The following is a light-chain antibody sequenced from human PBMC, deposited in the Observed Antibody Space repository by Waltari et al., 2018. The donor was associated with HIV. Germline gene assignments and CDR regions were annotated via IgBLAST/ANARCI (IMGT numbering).Light chain of an antibody. V-gene: IGLV3-1*01. CDR3: QVWDNDIVV. Sequence: YEVSQSPALSVSAGQRVTISCSGERVAETSPSWYQQKPGQSPLLIIDERNRRPSWIPDRFSASKSGDTVTLTVSGTQPVDEADYFCQVWDNDIVVFGGGTRLTVL. CDR2: ERN. CDR1: RVAETS. J-gene: IGLJ2*01.